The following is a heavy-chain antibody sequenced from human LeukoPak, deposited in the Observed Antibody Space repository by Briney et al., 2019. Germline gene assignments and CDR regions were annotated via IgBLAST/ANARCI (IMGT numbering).Heavy chain of an antibody. Sequence: SETLSLTCAVYGGSFRDYDWSWIRQPPGKGLEWIGEISHSGTTNCDPSLKSRISMSIDTSRSQFSLNLSSVTAGDTAVYYCARYVPVRTGTTRASFDYWGLGTLVTVSS. CDR3: ARYVPVRTGTTRASFDY. V-gene: IGHV4-34*10. J-gene: IGHJ4*02. CDR1: GGSFRDYD. CDR2: ISHSGTT. D-gene: IGHD1-1*01.